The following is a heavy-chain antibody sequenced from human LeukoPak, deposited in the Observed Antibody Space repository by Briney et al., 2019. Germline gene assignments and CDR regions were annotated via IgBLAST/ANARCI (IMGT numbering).Heavy chain of an antibody. CDR3: AKSGSYGVFDY. D-gene: IGHD6-25*01. CDR1: GFTFSSYS. Sequence: GGSLRLSCAASGFTFSSYSMNWVRQAPGKGLEWASSISSSSSYIYYADSVKGRFTISRDNSKNTLYLQMNSLRAEDTAVYYCAKSGSYGVFDYWGQGTLVTVSS. V-gene: IGHV3-21*04. CDR2: ISSSSSYI. J-gene: IGHJ4*02.